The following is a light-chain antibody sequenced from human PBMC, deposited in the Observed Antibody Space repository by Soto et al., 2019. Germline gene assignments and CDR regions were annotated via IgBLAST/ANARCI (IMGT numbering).Light chain of an antibody. Sequence: DIQMTQSPASLSASVGDRVTITCRASQSISIYLNWFQQKPGKAPKLLIYAASNLQNQVPSRFSGGGSGTDFTLTISSLQPEDFATYYCQQSFSTPPTFCQGTEVEIK. CDR2: AAS. CDR3: QQSFSTPPT. CDR1: QSISIY. J-gene: IGKJ1*01. V-gene: IGKV1-39*01.